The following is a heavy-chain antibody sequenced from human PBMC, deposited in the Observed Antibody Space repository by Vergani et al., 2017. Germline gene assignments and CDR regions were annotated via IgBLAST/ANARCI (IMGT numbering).Heavy chain of an antibody. CDR1: GFTFDDYA. D-gene: IGHD6-19*01. J-gene: IGHJ5*02. Sequence: EVQLVESGGGLVQPGRSLRLSCAASGFTFDDYAMHWVRQAPGKGLEWVSGISWNSGSIGYADSVKGRFTISRDNAKNSLYLQMNSLRAEDKALYYCAKSAVAALREDWFDPWGQGTLVTVSS. CDR3: AKSAVAALREDWFDP. V-gene: IGHV3-9*01. CDR2: ISWNSGSI.